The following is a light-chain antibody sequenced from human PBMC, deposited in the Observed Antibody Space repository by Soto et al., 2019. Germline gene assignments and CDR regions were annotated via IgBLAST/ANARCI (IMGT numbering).Light chain of an antibody. CDR3: QQYDNLPIT. Sequence: DIQMTQSPSSLSASVGDRVTITCQASQDISNYLNWYQQKPGKAPKLLIYDASNLDPGVPSRFSGRGSGTDFTLTISSLKPEDIATYYCQQYDNLPITFGQGTRLEIK. CDR2: DAS. V-gene: IGKV1-33*01. CDR1: QDISNY. J-gene: IGKJ5*01.